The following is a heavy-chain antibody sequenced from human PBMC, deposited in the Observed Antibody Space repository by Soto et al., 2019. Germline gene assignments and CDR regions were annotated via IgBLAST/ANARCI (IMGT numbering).Heavy chain of an antibody. D-gene: IGHD3-22*01. CDR2: INHSGST. V-gene: IGHV4-34*01. CDR3: ARQALKIVGQNWFDP. CDR1: GGSFSGYY. Sequence: PSETLSLTCTVSGGSFSGYYWSWIRQPPGKGLEWIGEINHSGSTNYNPSLKSRVTISVDTSKNQFSLKLSSVTAADTAVYYCARQALKIVGQNWFDPWGQGTLVTVSS. J-gene: IGHJ5*02.